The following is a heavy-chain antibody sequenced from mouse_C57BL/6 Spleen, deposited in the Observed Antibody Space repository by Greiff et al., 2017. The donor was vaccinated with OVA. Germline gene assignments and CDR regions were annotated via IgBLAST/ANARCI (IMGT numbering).Heavy chain of an antibody. V-gene: IGHV1-26*01. Sequence: EVQLQQSGPELVKPGASVKISCKASGYTFTDYYMNWVKQSHGKSLEWIGDINPNNGGTSYNQKFKGKATLTVDKSSSTAYMELRSLTSEDSAVYYCAREGRYGSSERYFDVWGTGTTVTVSS. CDR3: AREGRYGSSERYFDV. CDR2: INPNNGGT. CDR1: GYTFTDYY. J-gene: IGHJ1*03. D-gene: IGHD1-1*01.